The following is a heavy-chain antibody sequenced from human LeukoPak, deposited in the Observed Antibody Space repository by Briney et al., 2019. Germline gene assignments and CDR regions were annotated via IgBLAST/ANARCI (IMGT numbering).Heavy chain of an antibody. V-gene: IGHV1-46*01. Sequence: GASVKVSCKASGYTFTSYYMHWVRQAPGQGLEWMGIINPSGGSTSYAQKFQGRVTMTRDTSTSTVYMEQSSLRSEDTAVYYCARSRTPVRAYCGGDCYADAFDIWGQGTMVTVSS. J-gene: IGHJ3*02. CDR3: ARSRTPVRAYCGGDCYADAFDI. CDR2: INPSGGST. CDR1: GYTFTSYY. D-gene: IGHD2-21*02.